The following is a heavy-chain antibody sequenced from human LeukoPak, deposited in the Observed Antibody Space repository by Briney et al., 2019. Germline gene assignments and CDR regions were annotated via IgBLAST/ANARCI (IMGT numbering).Heavy chain of an antibody. J-gene: IGHJ4*02. CDR1: GFTFSSHA. D-gene: IGHD5-18*01. Sequence: PGGSLRLSCAASGFTFSSHAMTWARQAPGKGLEWVSGISGSAGYTYYADSVKGRFTISRDNSKNTLYLQMNSLRAEDTAVYYCAKEGGYSYGNQFDYWGQGTLVTVSS. CDR2: ISGSAGYT. V-gene: IGHV3-23*01. CDR3: AKEGGYSYGNQFDY.